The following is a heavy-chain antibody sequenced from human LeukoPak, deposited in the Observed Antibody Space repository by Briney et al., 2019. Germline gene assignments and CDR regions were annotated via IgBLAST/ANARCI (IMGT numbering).Heavy chain of an antibody. CDR2: IYYSGST. CDR1: GGSISSYY. D-gene: IGHD1-1*01. J-gene: IGHJ6*02. Sequence: SETLSLTCTVSGGSISSYYWSWIRQPPGKGLEWIGYIYYSGSTNYNPSLKSRVTISVDTSKNQFSLKLSSVTAADTAVYYCATTSHLVPHYDGMDVWGQGTTVTVSS. V-gene: IGHV4-59*01. CDR3: ATTSHLVPHYDGMDV.